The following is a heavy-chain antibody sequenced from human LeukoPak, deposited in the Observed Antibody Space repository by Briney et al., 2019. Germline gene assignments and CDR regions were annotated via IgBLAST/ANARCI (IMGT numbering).Heavy chain of an antibody. D-gene: IGHD5-24*01. CDR3: ANQRWLHGSRDY. Sequence: GGSLRLSCAASGFTFSSYAMSWVCQAPGKGLEWDSAISGSGGSTYYADSVKGRFTISRDNSKNTLYLQMNSLRAEDTAVYYCANQRWLHGSRDYWGQGTLVTVSS. CDR1: GFTFSSYA. CDR2: ISGSGGST. J-gene: IGHJ4*02. V-gene: IGHV3-23*01.